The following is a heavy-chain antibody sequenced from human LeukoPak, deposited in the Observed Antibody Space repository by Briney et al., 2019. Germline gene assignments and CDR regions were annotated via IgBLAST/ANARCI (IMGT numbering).Heavy chain of an antibody. CDR3: ARDSPLYCSGGSCYFSGFDC. CDR1: GYTFTSYA. V-gene: IGHV1-3*03. Sequence: ASVKVSCKASGYTFTSYAMHWVRQAPGQRLEWMGWINAGNGNTKYSQEFQGRVTITRDTSASTAYMELSSLRSEDMAVYYCARDSPLYCSGGSCYFSGFDCWGQGTLVTVSS. D-gene: IGHD2-15*01. CDR2: INAGNGNT. J-gene: IGHJ4*02.